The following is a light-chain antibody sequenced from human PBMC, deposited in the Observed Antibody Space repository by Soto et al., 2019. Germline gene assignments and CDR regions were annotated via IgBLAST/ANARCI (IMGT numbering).Light chain of an antibody. CDR3: QQYENSPLS. V-gene: IGKV3-20*01. CDR1: QSVGSSF. J-gene: IGKJ4*01. CDR2: RTS. Sequence: EIVLTQSPDTLSLSPGERATLSCRASQSVGSSFLAWYQQKPGQAPRLLIYRTSTRATGIPDRFTGSGSGTDFTLTSRRLPPEDFPVYYCQQYENSPLSVGGGAKVEIK.